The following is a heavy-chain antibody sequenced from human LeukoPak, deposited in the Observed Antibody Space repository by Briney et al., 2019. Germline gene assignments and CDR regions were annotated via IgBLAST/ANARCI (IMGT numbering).Heavy chain of an antibody. D-gene: IGHD3-3*01. V-gene: IGHV3-23*01. CDR2: ISGGSNNI. Sequence: PGGSLRLSCAASGFTFSSYEMNWVRQAPGKGLEWVSSISGGSNNINYAGSVKGRFTTSRDNSQNTLYLQMNSLRADDTAVYYCAKDQGTAIFGMIIPDWYFDLWGRGTLVTVSS. CDR3: AKDQGTAIFGMIIPDWYFDL. CDR1: GFTFSSYE. J-gene: IGHJ2*01.